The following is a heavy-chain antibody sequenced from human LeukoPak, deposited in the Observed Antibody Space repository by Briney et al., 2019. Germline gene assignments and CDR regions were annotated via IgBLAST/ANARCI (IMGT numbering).Heavy chain of an antibody. V-gene: IGHV1-2*02. D-gene: IGHD6-13*01. CDR2: INPNSGGT. CDR3: AREEVIAAAGRTLDY. J-gene: IGHJ4*02. Sequence: ASVKDSCKASGYTFTDYYMHWVRQAPGQGLEWMGWINPNSGGTNYAQKFQGRVTLTRDTSISTAYMELSRLRSDDTAVFYCAREEVIAAAGRTLDYWGQGAMVTGSS. CDR1: GYTFTDYY.